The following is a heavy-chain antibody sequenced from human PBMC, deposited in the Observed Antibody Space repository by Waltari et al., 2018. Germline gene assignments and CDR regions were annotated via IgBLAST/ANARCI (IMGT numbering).Heavy chain of an antibody. CDR2: IIPIFGTA. J-gene: IGHJ5*02. D-gene: IGHD3-16*01. Sequence: QVQLVQSGAEVKKPGSSVKVSCKASGGTFSSYAISWVRQAPGQGLEWMGRIIPIFGTANYAQNVQGRGTITADKSTSTAYMELSSLRSEDTAVYYCARDGGGEHGGYWFDPWGQGTLVTVSS. CDR3: ARDGGGEHGGYWFDP. CDR1: GGTFSSYA. V-gene: IGHV1-69*13.